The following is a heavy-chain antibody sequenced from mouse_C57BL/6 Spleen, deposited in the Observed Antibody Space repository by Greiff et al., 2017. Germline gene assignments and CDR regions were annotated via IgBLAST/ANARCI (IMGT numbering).Heavy chain of an antibody. V-gene: IGHV1-69*01. D-gene: IGHD2-3*01. CDR2: IDPSDSYT. CDR3: ANIYDGYSPYAMDY. CDR1: GYTFTSYW. Sequence: QVQLQQPGAELVMPGASVKLSCKASGYTFTSYWMHWVKQRPGQGLEWIGEIDPSDSYTNYNQKFKGKSTLTVDKSSSTAYMQLSSLTSEDSAVYYCANIYDGYSPYAMDYWGQGTSVTVSS. J-gene: IGHJ4*01.